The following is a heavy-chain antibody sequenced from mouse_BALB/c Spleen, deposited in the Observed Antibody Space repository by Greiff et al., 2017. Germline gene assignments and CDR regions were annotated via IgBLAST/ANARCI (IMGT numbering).Heavy chain of an antibody. V-gene: IGHV5-6-4*01. CDR2: ISSGGSYT. J-gene: IGHJ3*01. CDR3: TREDYDGYEAWFAY. D-gene: IGHD1-2*01. Sequence: DVKLVESGGGLVKPGGSLKLSCAASGFTFSSYTMSWVRQTPGKRLEWVATISSGGSYTYYPDSVKGRFTISRDNAENTLYLQMSSLKTEDTAMYYCTREDYDGYEAWFAYWGQGTLVTVSA. CDR1: GFTFSSYT.